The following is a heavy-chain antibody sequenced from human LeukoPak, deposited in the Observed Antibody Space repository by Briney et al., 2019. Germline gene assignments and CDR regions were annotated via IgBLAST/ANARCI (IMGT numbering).Heavy chain of an antibody. V-gene: IGHV3-23*01. CDR3: ADLGGYSGYDPFDY. CDR2: ISGSGGST. Sequence: PGGSLRLSCAASGFTFSNYATHWVRQAPGKGLEWVSAISGSGGSTYYADSVKGRFTISRDNSKNTLYLQMNSLRAEDTAVYYCADLGGYSGYDPFDYWGQGTLVTVSS. J-gene: IGHJ4*02. D-gene: IGHD5-12*01. CDR1: GFTFSNYA.